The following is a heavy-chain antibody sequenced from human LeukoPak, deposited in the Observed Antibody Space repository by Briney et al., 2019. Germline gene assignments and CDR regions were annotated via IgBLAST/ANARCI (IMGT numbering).Heavy chain of an antibody. CDR1: GFTFSNYW. D-gene: IGHD2-15*01. Sequence: PGGSLRLSCAASGFTFSNYWMTWVRQAPGKGLEWVANIKEDGSEKYYVDSVKGRFTISRDNAKNSLYLQMNSLRAEDTALYYCARDEGGPAYWGQGTLVTVSS. J-gene: IGHJ4*02. CDR2: IKEDGSEK. CDR3: ARDEGGPAY. V-gene: IGHV3-7*01.